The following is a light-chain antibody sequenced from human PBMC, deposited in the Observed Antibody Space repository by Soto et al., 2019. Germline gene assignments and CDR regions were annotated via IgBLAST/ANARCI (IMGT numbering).Light chain of an antibody. V-gene: IGLV2-23*01. CDR2: EGS. CDR3: CSFARSSTSYV. J-gene: IGLJ1*01. Sequence: PPSVSGSPGQSITIPCTGNNSDIGSSNLVSWYQQHPGKAPKLIIYEGSRRPSGVSGRFSGSKSGNTASLTISGLQAEDEADYYCCSFARSSTSYVFGTGTKVTVL. CDR1: NSDIGSSNL.